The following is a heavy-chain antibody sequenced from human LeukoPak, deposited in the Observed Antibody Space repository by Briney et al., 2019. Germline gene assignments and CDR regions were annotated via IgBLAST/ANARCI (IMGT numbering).Heavy chain of an antibody. CDR2: ISNNGGST. Sequence: GGSLRLSCSASGFTLSSYAMHWVRQVPRKGLEYVSGISNNGGSTYYADSVKGRFTISRDNSKNTLYLQMSSLRAEDTAVYYCVKDVRYFDWSFDYWGQGTLVTVSS. CDR3: VKDVRYFDWSFDY. V-gene: IGHV3-64D*06. D-gene: IGHD3-9*01. CDR1: GFTLSSYA. J-gene: IGHJ4*02.